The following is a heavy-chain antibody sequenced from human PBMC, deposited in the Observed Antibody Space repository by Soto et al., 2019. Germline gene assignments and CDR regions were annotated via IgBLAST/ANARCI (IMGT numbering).Heavy chain of an antibody. J-gene: IGHJ3*02. CDR1: GYSFTSYW. CDR3: ARPLRHYYDSSGSPDAFDI. CDR2: IYPGDSDT. D-gene: IGHD3-22*01. Sequence: PGESLKISCKGSGYSFTSYWIGWVRQMPGKGLEWMGIIYPGDSDTRYSPSFQGQVTISADKSISTTYLQWSSLKASDTAMYYCARPLRHYYDSSGSPDAFDIWGQGTMVTV. V-gene: IGHV5-51*01.